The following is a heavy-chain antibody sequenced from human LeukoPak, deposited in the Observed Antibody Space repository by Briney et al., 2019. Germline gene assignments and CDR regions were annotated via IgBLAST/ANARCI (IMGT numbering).Heavy chain of an antibody. V-gene: IGHV3-23*01. Sequence: GGSLRLSCAACGFTLSSYAMSWVRPAPGKGLEWVSAISGSGGSTYYADSVKGRFTISRDNSKNMLYLQMNSLRAEDTAVYYCAKDRSSGWYPPSYFQHWGQGTLVTVSS. CDR1: GFTLSSYA. J-gene: IGHJ1*01. CDR2: ISGSGGST. CDR3: AKDRSSGWYPPSYFQH. D-gene: IGHD6-19*01.